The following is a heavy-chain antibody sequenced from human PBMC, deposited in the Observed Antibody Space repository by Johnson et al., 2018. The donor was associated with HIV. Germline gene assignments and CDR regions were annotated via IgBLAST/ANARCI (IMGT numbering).Heavy chain of an antibody. CDR3: ARANDLSAFDI. CDR2: IGTAGPT. V-gene: IGHV3-13*01. Sequence: VQLVESGGGLVQPGRSLRLSCVASGFTFEDYAMHWVRQAPGKGLEWVSVIGTAGPTYYPGSVKGRFTISRENAKNSLYLQMNSLRAGDTAVYYCARANDLSAFDIWGQGTMVTVSS. J-gene: IGHJ3*02. CDR1: GFTFEDYA. D-gene: IGHD1-1*01.